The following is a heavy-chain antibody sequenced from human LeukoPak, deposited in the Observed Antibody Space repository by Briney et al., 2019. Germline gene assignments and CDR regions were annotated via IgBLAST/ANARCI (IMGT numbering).Heavy chain of an antibody. D-gene: IGHD3-22*01. CDR1: GGSFSGYY. V-gene: IGHV4-34*01. CDR3: ARELYYYDSSGYRGEDAFDI. Sequence: SETLSLTCAVYGGSFSGYYWSWIRQPPGKGLEWIGEINHSGSTNYNPSLKSRVTISVDTSKNQFSLKLSSVTAADTAVYYCARELYYYDSSGYRGEDAFDIWGQGTMVTVSS. J-gene: IGHJ3*02. CDR2: INHSGST.